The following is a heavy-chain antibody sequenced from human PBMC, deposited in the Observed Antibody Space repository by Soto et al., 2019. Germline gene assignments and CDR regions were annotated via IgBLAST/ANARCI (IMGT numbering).Heavy chain of an antibody. CDR2: ISSSGTYV. CDR1: GFSFSSYN. D-gene: IGHD3-22*01. V-gene: IGHV3-21*04. Sequence: GGSLRLSCVASGFSFSSYNINWVRQAPGKGLEWVSFISSSGTYVYYADSVKGRFTISRDNSKNTLYLQMNSLRAEDTAVYYGAANRGYNYYYGMDVSGQGTTVTVSS. J-gene: IGHJ6*02. CDR3: AANRGYNYYYGMDV.